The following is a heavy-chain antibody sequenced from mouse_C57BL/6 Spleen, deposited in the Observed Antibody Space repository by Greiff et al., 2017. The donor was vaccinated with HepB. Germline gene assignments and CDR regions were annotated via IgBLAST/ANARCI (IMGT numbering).Heavy chain of an antibody. J-gene: IGHJ3*01. CDR1: GYTFTSYW. Sequence: VQLQQPGAELVRPGPSVKLSCKASGYTFTSYWMHWVKQRPGQGLEWIGVIDPSDSYTNYNQNFKGKATLTVYTASSTAYMQLSSLTSDDSAVYYCASIYYDYDGWFAYWGQGTLVTVSA. CDR3: ASIYYDYDGWFAY. D-gene: IGHD2-4*01. CDR2: IDPSDSYT. V-gene: IGHV1-59*01.